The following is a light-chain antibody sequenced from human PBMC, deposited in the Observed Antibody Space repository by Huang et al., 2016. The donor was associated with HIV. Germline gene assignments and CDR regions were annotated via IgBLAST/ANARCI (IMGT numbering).Light chain of an antibody. CDR2: DAS. Sequence: EIVLTQSPATLSLSPGERATLSCRASQSVSSYLAWYQQKPGQAPRLLIYDASNRATGIPARFSGGGSGTDCTLTISSLEPEDFAVYYCQQRSNWPPLTFGGGTKVEIK. CDR1: QSVSSY. J-gene: IGKJ4*01. V-gene: IGKV3-11*01. CDR3: QQRSNWPPLT.